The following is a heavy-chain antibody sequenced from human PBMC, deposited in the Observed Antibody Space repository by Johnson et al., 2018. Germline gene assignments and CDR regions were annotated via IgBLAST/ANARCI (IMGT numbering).Heavy chain of an antibody. CDR1: GFTFSSST. V-gene: IGHV3-21*01. J-gene: IGHJ1*01. Sequence: VQLVQSGGGLVKPGGSLRLSCTASGFTFSSSTVNWVRQAPGKGLEWVSSISGSSSAIFYADSVKGRFTILRDNAENSVYLEMTSLRAEDTAVYYCARDWEEMATITRYFQHWGQGTLVTVSS. CDR2: ISGSSSAI. CDR3: ARDWEEMATITRYFQH. D-gene: IGHD5-24*01.